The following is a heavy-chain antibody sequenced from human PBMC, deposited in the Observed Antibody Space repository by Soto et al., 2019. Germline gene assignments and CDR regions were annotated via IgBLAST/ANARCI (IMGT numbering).Heavy chain of an antibody. D-gene: IGHD3-3*01. CDR3: ARALQNYDFWSGYYQGAFDI. V-gene: IGHV4-30-4*01. CDR2: IYYSGST. CDR1: GGSISSGDYY. Sequence: QVQLQESGPGLVKPSQTLSLTCTVSGGSISSGDYYWSWIRQPPGKGLEWIGYIYYSGSTYYNPSLKSRVTISVDTSKNQFSLKLSSVTAADTAVYYCARALQNYDFWSGYYQGAFDIWGQGTMVTVSS. J-gene: IGHJ3*02.